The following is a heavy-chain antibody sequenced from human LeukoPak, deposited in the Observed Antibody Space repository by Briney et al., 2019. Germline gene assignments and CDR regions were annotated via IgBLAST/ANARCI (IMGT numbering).Heavy chain of an antibody. V-gene: IGHV4-59*12. J-gene: IGHJ4*02. CDR1: GDSITTYY. D-gene: IGHD3-16*01. Sequence: SETLSLTCTVSGDSITTYYWSWIRQPPGKGLEYIGYIYYSGVTNYQPSLKSRVTMSVDTSKNQFSLKLSSVTAADTAIYYCARVRLQPGTRLLIPNYFDYWGRGTLVTVSS. CDR2: IYYSGVT. CDR3: ARVRLQPGTRLLIPNYFDY.